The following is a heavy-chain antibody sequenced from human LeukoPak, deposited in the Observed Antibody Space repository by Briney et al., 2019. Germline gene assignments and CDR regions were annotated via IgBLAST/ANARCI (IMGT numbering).Heavy chain of an antibody. CDR2: IYYSGST. CDR1: GGSVSSGSYY. CDR3: ARDSYYYDSSGYYYDAFDI. Sequence: SETLSLTCTVSGGSVSSGSYYWSWIRQPPGKGLEWIGYIYYSGSTNYNPSLKSRVTISVDTSKNQFSLKLSSVTAADTAVYYCARDSYYYDSSGYYYDAFDIWGLGTMVTVSS. J-gene: IGHJ3*02. D-gene: IGHD3-22*01. V-gene: IGHV4-61*01.